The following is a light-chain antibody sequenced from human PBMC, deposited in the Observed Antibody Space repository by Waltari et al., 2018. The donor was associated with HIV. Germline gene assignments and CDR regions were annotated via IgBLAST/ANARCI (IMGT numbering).Light chain of an antibody. CDR3: AAWDDSLSGVV. CDR1: RSNISSTY. Sequence: QSVLTQPPSASGTPGPRVTMSFSGSRSNISSTYVYWFQQVPAPPPQLLIYRTSQRPSGVPERFSGSKSGTSASLAISGLRSEDEADYYCAAWDDSLSGVVFGGGTKLTVL. V-gene: IGLV1-47*01. J-gene: IGLJ2*01. CDR2: RTS.